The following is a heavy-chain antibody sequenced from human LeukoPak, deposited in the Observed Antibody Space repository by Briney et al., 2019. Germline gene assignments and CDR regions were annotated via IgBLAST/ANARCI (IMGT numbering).Heavy chain of an antibody. J-gene: IGHJ3*02. CDR1: GFTFNSYS. CDR2: ISSGSSYI. D-gene: IGHD1-26*01. V-gene: IGHV3-21*01. Sequence: GGSLRLSCAASGFTFNSYSMNWVRHAPGKVLEWVSSISSGSSYIFYADSVKGRFTISRDNAKNSLYLQMNSLRAEDTAVYYCARQVGVDDAFDIWGQGTMVTISS. CDR3: ARQVGVDDAFDI.